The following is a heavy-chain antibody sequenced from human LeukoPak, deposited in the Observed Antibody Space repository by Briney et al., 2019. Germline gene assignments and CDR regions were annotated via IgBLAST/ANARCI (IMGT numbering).Heavy chain of an antibody. J-gene: IGHJ4*02. Sequence: PGGSLRLSCAASGFTFSDYYMSWIRQAPGKGLEWVSYISSSGSTIYYADSVKGRFTISRDNAKNSLYLQMNSLRAEGTAVYYCASPTYYDYVWGSYRTPSHWGQGTLVTVSS. CDR1: GFTFSDYY. V-gene: IGHV3-11*04. CDR2: ISSSGSTI. CDR3: ASPTYYDYVWGSYRTPSH. D-gene: IGHD3-16*02.